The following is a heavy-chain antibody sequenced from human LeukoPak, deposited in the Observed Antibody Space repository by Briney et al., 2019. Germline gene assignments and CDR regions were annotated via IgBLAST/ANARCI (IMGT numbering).Heavy chain of an antibody. D-gene: IGHD3-22*01. CDR1: GFTFSTFA. Sequence: GGSLRLSCAASGFTFSTFAMIWVRQPPGKGLEWVANIKQDGSEKYYVDSVKGRFTISRDNAKNSLYLQMNSLRAEDTAVYYCAREESGYYYFDYWGQETLVTVSS. V-gene: IGHV3-7*01. CDR2: IKQDGSEK. CDR3: AREESGYYYFDY. J-gene: IGHJ4*02.